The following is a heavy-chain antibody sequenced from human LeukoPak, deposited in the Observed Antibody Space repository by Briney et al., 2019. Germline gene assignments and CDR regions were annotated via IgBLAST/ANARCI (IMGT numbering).Heavy chain of an antibody. J-gene: IGHJ4*02. CDR3: AKAWELLPGAHWDS. V-gene: IGHV3-23*01. CDR1: GFTFSSYA. Sequence: GGSLRLSCAASGFTFSSYAMSWVRQAPGKGLEWVSAISGSDGSTYYADSVKGRFTISRDNSKNTLYLQMNSLRAEDTAVYYCAKAWELLPGAHWDSWGQGTLVTVSS. D-gene: IGHD1-26*01. CDR2: ISGSDGST.